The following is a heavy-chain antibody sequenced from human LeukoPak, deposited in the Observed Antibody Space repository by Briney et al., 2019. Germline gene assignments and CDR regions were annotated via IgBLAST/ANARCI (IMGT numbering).Heavy chain of an antibody. CDR2: IRYDGSNK. CDR1: GFTFSNYG. Sequence: GGSLRLSCAASGFTFSNYGMHWVRQAPGKGLEWVAFIRYDGSNKYYADSVKGRFTISRDNSKNTLYLQMNRLRAEDTAVYYCAKEKSVAGPFDYWGQGTRVTVSS. CDR3: AKEKSVAGPFDY. V-gene: IGHV3-30*02. J-gene: IGHJ4*02. D-gene: IGHD6-19*01.